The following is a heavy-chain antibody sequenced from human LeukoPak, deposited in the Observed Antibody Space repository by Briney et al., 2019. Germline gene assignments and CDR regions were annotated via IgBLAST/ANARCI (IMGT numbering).Heavy chain of an antibody. J-gene: IGHJ6*03. CDR2: INWNGGST. D-gene: IGHD6-25*01. CDR1: GLTFDDYG. V-gene: IGHV3-20*04. Sequence: GGSLRLSCAASGLTFDDYGSSSVRQPPGKGLEWVSGINWNGGSTGYAASVKGTFTISRDTAKNSLYLQMNSLRAEDTALYYCARSRGRYSSVYYYYYMDVWGKGTTVTVSS. CDR3: ARSRGRYSSVYYYYYMDV.